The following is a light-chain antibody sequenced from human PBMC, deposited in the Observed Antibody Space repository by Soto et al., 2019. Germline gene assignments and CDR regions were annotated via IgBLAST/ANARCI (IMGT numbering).Light chain of an antibody. Sequence: QSALTQPASVYGSPGQSITISCNGTHSDIGSYNLVSWYQHLPGRVPKLIIFGLTERTSGVPNRFSGSKSCSTAYLTISGLHAEDEADYYCCSYVGTLVVFGGGTKLTVL. J-gene: IGLJ2*01. CDR2: GLT. CDR1: HSDIGSYNL. V-gene: IGLV2-23*02. CDR3: CSYVGTLVV.